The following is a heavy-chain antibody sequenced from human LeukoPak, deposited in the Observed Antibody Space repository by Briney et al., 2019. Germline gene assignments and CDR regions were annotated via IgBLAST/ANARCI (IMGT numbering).Heavy chain of an antibody. J-gene: IGHJ6*02. CDR3: AREMAGAYYYGMDV. CDR2: IYSGGST. CDR1: GFTVSSNY. Sequence: GGSLRLSCAASGFTVSSNYMSWVRQAPGKGLEWVSVIYSGGSTYYADSVKGRFTISRDNSKNTLYLQMNSLRAEDTAVYYCAREMAGAYYYGMDVWGQGTTVTVSS. V-gene: IGHV3-53*01. D-gene: IGHD1-26*01.